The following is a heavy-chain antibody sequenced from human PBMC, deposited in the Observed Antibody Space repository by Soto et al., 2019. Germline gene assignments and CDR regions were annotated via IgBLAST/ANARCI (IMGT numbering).Heavy chain of an antibody. J-gene: IGHJ6*02. D-gene: IGHD5-18*01. CDR1: GGTFSSYA. CDR3: ASYSYGNGVYCYGMDV. V-gene: IGHV1-69*06. Sequence: SVKVSCKASGGTFSSYAISWVRQAPGQGLEWMGGIIPIFGTANYAQKFQGRVTITADKSTSTAYMELSSLRSEDTAVYYCASYSYGNGVYCYGMDVWGQGTTVTGSS. CDR2: IIPIFGTA.